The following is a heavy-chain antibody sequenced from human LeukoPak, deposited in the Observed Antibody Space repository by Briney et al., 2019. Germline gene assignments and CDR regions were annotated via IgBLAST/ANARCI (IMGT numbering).Heavy chain of an antibody. Sequence: GGSLRLSCAASGFTFSSYWMHWVRQVPNQGLMWVSRINSDETISEYVDSVNGRFTISRDNAKNTLYLQMNSLRAEDTAVYFCLYVGYFQHWGQGTLVTVSS. CDR1: GFTFSSYW. CDR2: INSDETIS. D-gene: IGHD1-26*01. J-gene: IGHJ1*01. V-gene: IGHV3-74*01. CDR3: LYVGYFQH.